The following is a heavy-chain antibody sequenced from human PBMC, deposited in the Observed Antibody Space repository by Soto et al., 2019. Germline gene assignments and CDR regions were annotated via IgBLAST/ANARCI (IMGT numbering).Heavy chain of an antibody. CDR3: ASGGTMGY. Sequence: PGGSLRLSCAAPGVTFISYSMNWVRQAPGKGLEWVSYISSSSSSTIYYAESVKGRFTISRDNAKNSLYLQMNSLRAEDTAVYYCASGGTMGYWGQGTPVTVSS. CDR1: GVTFISYS. V-gene: IGHV3-48*01. J-gene: IGHJ4*02. D-gene: IGHD1-1*01. CDR2: ISSSSSSTI.